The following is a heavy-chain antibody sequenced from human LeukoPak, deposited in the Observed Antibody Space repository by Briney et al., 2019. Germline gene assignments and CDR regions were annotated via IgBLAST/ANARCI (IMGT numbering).Heavy chain of an antibody. Sequence: SETLSLTCTVSGGSISSLYWSWIRQPPGKGLEWIGYIYYSGSTNYNPSLKSRVTISVDTSKNQLYLKLSSVTAADTAVYYCAREVSSSASFDYWGQGTLVTVSS. CDR2: IYYSGST. CDR1: GGSISSLY. CDR3: AREVSSSASFDY. D-gene: IGHD6-6*01. V-gene: IGHV4-59*11. J-gene: IGHJ4*02.